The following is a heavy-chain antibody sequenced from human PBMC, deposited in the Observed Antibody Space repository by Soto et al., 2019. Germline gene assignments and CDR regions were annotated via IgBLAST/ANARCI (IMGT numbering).Heavy chain of an antibody. Sequence: GALRLCCVASVFNVNNYNLHWVRQAPSNSLESVAVISFDGTTDYYADSVKGRFTVSRDNFKNILSLQMDSLRPEDTAVYYCARDNRDCSAFNCYNPGRVFGLDVWGQGTTVTVSS. V-gene: IGHV3-30-3*01. CDR1: VFNVNNYN. D-gene: IGHD2-15*01. CDR3: ARDNRDCSAFNCYNPGRVFGLDV. J-gene: IGHJ6*02. CDR2: ISFDGTTD.